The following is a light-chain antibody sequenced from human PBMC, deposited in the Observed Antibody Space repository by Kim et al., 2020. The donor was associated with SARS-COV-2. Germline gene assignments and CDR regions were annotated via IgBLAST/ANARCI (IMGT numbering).Light chain of an antibody. CDR1: QSVSSSY. Sequence: PGERVTPSCRASQSVSSSYLTWYQQKPGQAPRLLIYGASTRATGIPARFSGRGSGTDFTLTISSLQPEDFAVYYCQQDYNLLTFGGGTKVDIK. V-gene: IGKV3D-7*01. CDR3: QQDYNLLT. J-gene: IGKJ4*01. CDR2: GAS.